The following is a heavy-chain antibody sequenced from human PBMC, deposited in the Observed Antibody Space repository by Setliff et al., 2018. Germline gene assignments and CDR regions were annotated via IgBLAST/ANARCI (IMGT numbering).Heavy chain of an antibody. V-gene: IGHV3-15*01. CDR1: GFTFSNAW. CDR3: TTVEIRQGIDY. CDR2: IKSKKDGETT. J-gene: IGHJ4*02. D-gene: IGHD1-1*01. Sequence: GGSLRLSCAASGFTFSNAWMTWVRQAPGKGLEWVGRIKSKKDGETTDYAVSVKGRFTISRDDSKNTVSLQMNSLETEDTAVYYCTTVEIRQGIDYWGQGTLVTVSS.